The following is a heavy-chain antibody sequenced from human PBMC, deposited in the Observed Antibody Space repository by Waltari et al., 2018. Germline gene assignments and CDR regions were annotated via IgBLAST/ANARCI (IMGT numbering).Heavy chain of an antibody. J-gene: IGHJ4*02. Sequence: QVHLQESGQGLVKPSGTLSLTCPVSGDSISGNYWWSWVRQSPEKGLEWIGQVHHSGKTHYNPSLQSRVAISVDKPKNQFSLNLNSVTAADTAIYYCAGDRAIGLFFDYWGRGTLVTVSS. V-gene: IGHV4-4*02. D-gene: IGHD2-2*01. CDR1: GDSISGNYW. CDR2: VHHSGKT. CDR3: AGDRAIGLFFDY.